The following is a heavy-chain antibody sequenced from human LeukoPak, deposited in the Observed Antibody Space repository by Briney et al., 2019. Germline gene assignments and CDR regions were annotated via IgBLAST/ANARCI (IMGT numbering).Heavy chain of an antibody. Sequence: ASVKVSFKASGYTFTCYYMHWVRQAPGQGLEWMGWINPNSGGTNYAQKFQGRVTMTRDTSISTAYMELSRLRSDDTAVYYCARELGYCSSTSCYYYFDYWGQGTLVTVSS. CDR2: INPNSGGT. V-gene: IGHV1-2*02. J-gene: IGHJ4*02. CDR1: GYTFTCYY. D-gene: IGHD2-2*01. CDR3: ARELGYCSSTSCYYYFDY.